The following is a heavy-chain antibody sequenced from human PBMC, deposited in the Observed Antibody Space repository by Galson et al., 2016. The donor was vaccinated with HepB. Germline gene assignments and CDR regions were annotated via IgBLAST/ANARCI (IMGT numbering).Heavy chain of an antibody. V-gene: IGHV3-21*01. J-gene: IGHJ6*02. Sequence: SLRLSCAASGFTFSTYGMNWVRQAPGKGLEWVSSISSSSSYIYYADSVMGRFTISRDNAENSLYLQMNSMRAEDTAVYFCARISCSGGSCYNPRYYYYGIDVWGQGTTVTVSS. D-gene: IGHD2-15*01. CDR3: ARISCSGGSCYNPRYYYYGIDV. CDR1: GFTFSTYG. CDR2: ISSSSSYI.